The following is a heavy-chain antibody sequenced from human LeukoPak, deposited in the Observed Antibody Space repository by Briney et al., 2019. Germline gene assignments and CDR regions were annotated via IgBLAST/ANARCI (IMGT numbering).Heavy chain of an antibody. V-gene: IGHV3-23*01. D-gene: IGHD3-10*01. CDR1: GITLSNYG. J-gene: IGHJ4*02. CDR3: AKRGVVIRVILVGFHKEAYYFDS. Sequence: GGSLRLSWAVSGITLSNYGMSWVRQAPGKGLEWVAGMSDSGGRTNYADSVKGRFTISRDNPKNTLYLQMNSLRAEDTDVYFCAKRGVVIRVILVGFHKEAYYFDSWGQGALVTVSS. CDR2: MSDSGGRT.